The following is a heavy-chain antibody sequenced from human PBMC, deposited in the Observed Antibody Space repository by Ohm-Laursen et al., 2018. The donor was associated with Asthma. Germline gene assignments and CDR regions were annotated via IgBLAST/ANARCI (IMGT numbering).Heavy chain of an antibody. CDR3: ARGSLEVLQ. V-gene: IGHV3-74*01. Sequence: GSLRLSCAASGFIFSDYFMHWVRQGPGEGLVWISHIFPHGRHTNYADSVKGRFTISRDDAQNTLYLQMNSLRADDTAVYYCARGSLEVLQWGQGTLVTASS. J-gene: IGHJ4*02. CDR2: IFPHGRHT. D-gene: IGHD5-24*01. CDR1: GFIFSDYF.